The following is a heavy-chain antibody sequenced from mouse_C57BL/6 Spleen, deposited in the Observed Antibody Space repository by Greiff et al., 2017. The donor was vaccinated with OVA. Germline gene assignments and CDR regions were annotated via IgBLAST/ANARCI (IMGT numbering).Heavy chain of an antibody. V-gene: IGHV3-6*01. D-gene: IGHD1-1*01. CDR2: ISYDGSN. J-gene: IGHJ1*03. CDR3: ARAGTTVVATDFDV. Sequence: ESGPGLVKPSQSLSLTCSVTGYSITSGYYWNWIRQFPGNKLEWMGYISYDGSNNYNPSLKNRISITRNTSKNQFFLKLNSVTTEDTATYYCARAGTTVVATDFDVWGTGTTVTVSS. CDR1: GYSITSGYY.